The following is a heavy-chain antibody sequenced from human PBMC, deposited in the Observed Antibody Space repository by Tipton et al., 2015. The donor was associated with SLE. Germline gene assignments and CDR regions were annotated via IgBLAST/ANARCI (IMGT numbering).Heavy chain of an antibody. CDR2: ISHSGST. V-gene: IGHV4-39*07. CDR1: GGSISSSSYY. D-gene: IGHD5-12*01. Sequence: TLSLTCTVSGGSISSSSYYWGWIRQPPGKGLEWIGEISHSGSTNYNPSLKSRVTISVDTSKNQFSLKLSSVTAADTAVYYCARIRGSGYDYGGFDYWGQGTLVTVSS. J-gene: IGHJ4*02. CDR3: ARIRGSGYDYGGFDY.